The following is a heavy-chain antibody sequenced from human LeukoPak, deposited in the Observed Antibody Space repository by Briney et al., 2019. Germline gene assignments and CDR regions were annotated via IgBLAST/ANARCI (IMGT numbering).Heavy chain of an antibody. J-gene: IGHJ4*02. V-gene: IGHV3-30*18. CDR1: GFTFSSYG. Sequence: PGGSLRLSCAASGFTFSSYGMHWVRQAPGKGLEWVAVISYNGSNKYYADSVKGRFTISRDNSKNTLYLQMNSLRAEDTAVYYCAKANPPYCSGGSCYYFDYWGQGTLVTVSS. D-gene: IGHD2-15*01. CDR2: ISYNGSNK. CDR3: AKANPPYCSGGSCYYFDY.